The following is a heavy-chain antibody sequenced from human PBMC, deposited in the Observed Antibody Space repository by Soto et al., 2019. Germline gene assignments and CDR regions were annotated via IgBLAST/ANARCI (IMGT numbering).Heavy chain of an antibody. CDR2: ITGSSSYI. CDR3: ARDRPLGY. J-gene: IGHJ4*02. D-gene: IGHD6-13*01. V-gene: IGHV3-21*01. Sequence: GGSLRLSCAASGFTFSSYSMNWVRQAPGKGLEWVSSITGSSSYIYYADSVKGRFTISRDNAKNSLYLQMNSLRAEDTAVYYCARDRPLGYWGQGTLVTV. CDR1: GFTFSSYS.